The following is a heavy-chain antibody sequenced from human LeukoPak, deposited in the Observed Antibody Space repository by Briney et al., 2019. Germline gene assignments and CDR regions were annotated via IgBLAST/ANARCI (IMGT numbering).Heavy chain of an antibody. D-gene: IGHD4-23*01. J-gene: IGHJ4*02. CDR1: GYTFTGYY. V-gene: IGHV1-2*02. CDR2: INPNSGGT. Sequence: ASVKVPCKASGYTFTGYYMHWVRQAPGQGLEWMGWINPNSGGTNYAQKSQGRVTMTRDTSISTAYMELSRLRSDDTAVYYCARENYGGNSVFDYWGQGTLVTVSS. CDR3: ARENYGGNSVFDY.